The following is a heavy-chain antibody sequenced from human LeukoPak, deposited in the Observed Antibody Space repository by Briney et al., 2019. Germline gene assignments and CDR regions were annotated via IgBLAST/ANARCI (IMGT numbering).Heavy chain of an antibody. D-gene: IGHD3-16*01. V-gene: IGHV4-30-2*01. CDR2: IYHSGST. J-gene: IGHJ4*02. CDR1: GGSISSGGYY. CDR3: ARGGGDYGY. Sequence: SETLSLTCTVSGGSISSGGYYWSWIRQPPGKGLEWIGYIYHSGSTYYNPSLKSRVTISVDRSKNQFSLKLSSVTAADTAVYYCARGGGDYGYWGQGTLVTVSS.